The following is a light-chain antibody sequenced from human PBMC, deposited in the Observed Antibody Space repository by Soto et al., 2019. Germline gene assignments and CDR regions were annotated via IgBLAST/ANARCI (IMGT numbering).Light chain of an antibody. CDR1: QSLLHTNGYSY. CDR2: LGS. CDR3: MQALHAWT. J-gene: IGKJ1*01. V-gene: IGKV2-28*01. Sequence: IVMTQSPLSLPVTPGAPASISCRSSQSLLHTNGYSYLDWYLQKPGQSPQLLIYLGSNRASGVADRLSGSGSGTDFPLTISRVEAEDVGVYYCMQALHAWTFGQGTKVEIK.